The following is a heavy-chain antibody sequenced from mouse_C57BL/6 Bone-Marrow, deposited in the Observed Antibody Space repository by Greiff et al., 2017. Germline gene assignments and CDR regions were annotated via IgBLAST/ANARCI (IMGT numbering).Heavy chain of an antibody. CDR2: IDPENGDT. D-gene: IGHD2-5*01. CDR3: TYSNLYYYAMDY. CDR1: GFNIKDDY. V-gene: IGHV14-4*01. J-gene: IGHJ4*01. Sequence: EVQLVESGAELVRPGASVKLSCTASGFNIKDDYMHWVKQRPEQGLEWIGWIDPENGDTEYASKFQGKATITADTSSNTAYLQLSSLTSEDTAVYYCTYSNLYYYAMDYWGQGTSVTVSS.